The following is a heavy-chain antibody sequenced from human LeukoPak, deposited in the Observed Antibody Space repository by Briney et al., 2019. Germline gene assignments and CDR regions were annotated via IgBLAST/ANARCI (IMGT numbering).Heavy chain of an antibody. CDR1: GGSFSGHY. Sequence: SETLSLTCAVFGGSFSGHYWTWIRQPPGKGLEWIGEINHSGGTNYNPSLKSRVTISVDTSKNQFSLKLSSLTAADTAVYYCARPTSWVNYFDPWGQGTLVTVSS. CDR2: INHSGGT. CDR3: ARPTSWVNYFDP. D-gene: IGHD1-7*01. V-gene: IGHV4-34*01. J-gene: IGHJ5*02.